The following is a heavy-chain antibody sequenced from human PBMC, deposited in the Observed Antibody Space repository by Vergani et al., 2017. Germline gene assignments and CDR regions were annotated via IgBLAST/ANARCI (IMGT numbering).Heavy chain of an antibody. CDR2: IRFDGNKK. V-gene: IGHV3-30*02. D-gene: IGHD5-18*01. J-gene: IGHJ6*02. CDR1: GFTFSSYG. CDR3: AKGLDTTMVPLGMDF. Sequence: QVELVESGGGVVQPGGSLRLSCVASGFTFSSYGIHWVRQAPGKGLQWVAFIRFDGNKKYFADSVRGRLTLSRDNSRNTLYLQMNSLRVEDTAVYYCAKGLDTTMVPLGMDFWGQGTTVTVSS.